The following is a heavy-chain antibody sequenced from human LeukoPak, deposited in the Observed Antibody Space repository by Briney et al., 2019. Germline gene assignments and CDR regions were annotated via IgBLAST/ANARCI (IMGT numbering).Heavy chain of an antibody. Sequence: ASVKVSCKASGGTFSSYAISWVRQAPGQGLEWMGGIIPIFGTANCAQKFQGRVTITADESTSTAYMELSSLRSEDTAVYYCARGYRSSFSSHALGDYWGQGTLVTVSS. D-gene: IGHD6-6*01. CDR2: IIPIFGTA. J-gene: IGHJ4*02. V-gene: IGHV1-69*01. CDR1: GGTFSSYA. CDR3: ARGYRSSFSSHALGDY.